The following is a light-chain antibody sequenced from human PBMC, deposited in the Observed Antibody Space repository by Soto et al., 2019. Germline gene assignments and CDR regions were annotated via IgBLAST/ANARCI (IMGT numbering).Light chain of an antibody. CDR1: SSDVGGYT. J-gene: IGLJ1*01. V-gene: IGLV2-8*01. CDR3: ASSAGNFYV. Sequence: QSALTQPPSASGSPGQSVTISCTGTSSDVGGYTVSWYQHHPGKAPKVLIYEVTKRPSGVPDRFSGSKSGNTASLTVSGLQAEDEADYYCASSAGNFYVFGTGTQLTVL. CDR2: EVT.